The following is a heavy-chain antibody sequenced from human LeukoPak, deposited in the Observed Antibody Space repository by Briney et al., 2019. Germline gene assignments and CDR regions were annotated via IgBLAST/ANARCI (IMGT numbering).Heavy chain of an antibody. Sequence: PGGSLRLSCAASGFTFSSYSMNWVRQAPGKGLEWVSSISSSSSYIYYADSVKGRFTISRDNAKNSLYLQMNSLRAEDTAVYYCARVVWSGYYAFDYWGQGTLVTVSS. V-gene: IGHV3-21*01. D-gene: IGHD3-3*01. CDR1: GFTFSSYS. CDR2: ISSSSSYI. J-gene: IGHJ4*02. CDR3: ARVVWSGYYAFDY.